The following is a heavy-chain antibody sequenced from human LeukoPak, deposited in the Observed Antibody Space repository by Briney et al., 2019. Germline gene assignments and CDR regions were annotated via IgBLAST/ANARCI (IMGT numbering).Heavy chain of an antibody. D-gene: IGHD3-16*01. Sequence: GGSLRLSCAASGFTVITNDMTWVRQAPGKGLEWVSVLYSDGNTKYEDSVQGRFTISRDNARNSVFLQMNSLRAEDTAIYYCARCALGVWADNYYMDVWGNGTTVTVSS. J-gene: IGHJ6*03. CDR3: ARCALGVWADNYYMDV. CDR2: LYSDGNT. V-gene: IGHV3-53*01. CDR1: GFTVITND.